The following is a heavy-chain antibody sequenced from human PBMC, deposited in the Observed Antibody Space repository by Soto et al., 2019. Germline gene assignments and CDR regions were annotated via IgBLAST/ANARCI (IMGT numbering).Heavy chain of an antibody. Sequence: EVQLVESGGGLVKPGESLRLSCAASGFTFNYFTMNWVRQAPGKGLEWVASISSSSSHKYSADSVRGRFTFARDNANHSLYLQMTSLRVEHTAVYYCARLPSDAFDIWGQGTLGTVSS. V-gene: IGHV3-21*04. D-gene: IGHD6-6*01. J-gene: IGHJ3*02. CDR2: ISSSSSHK. CDR3: ARLPSDAFDI. CDR1: GFTFNYFT.